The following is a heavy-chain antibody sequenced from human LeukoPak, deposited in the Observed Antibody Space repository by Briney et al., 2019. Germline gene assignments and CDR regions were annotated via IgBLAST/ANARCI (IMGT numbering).Heavy chain of an antibody. D-gene: IGHD4-23*01. Sequence: SETLSLTCAVYGGSFSGYYWSWIRQPPGKGLEWIGEINHSGSTNYNPSLKSRVTISVDTSKNQFSLKLSSVTAADTAVYYCARGTTVVKPARAFDIWGQGTMVTVSS. J-gene: IGHJ3*02. V-gene: IGHV4-34*01. CDR1: GGSFSGYY. CDR2: INHSGST. CDR3: ARGTTVVKPARAFDI.